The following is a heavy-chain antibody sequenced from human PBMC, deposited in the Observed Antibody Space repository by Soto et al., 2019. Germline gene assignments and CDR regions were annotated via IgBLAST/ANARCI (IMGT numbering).Heavy chain of an antibody. CDR3: ARVPDR. CDR1: GGSISSGGYS. CDR2: IYHSGST. Sequence: SETLSLTCAVSGGSISSGGYSWSWIRQPPGKGLEWIGYIYHSGSTYYNSSLKSRVTISVDRSKNQFPLKLSSVTAADTAVYYCARVPDRWGQGTLVTVSS. D-gene: IGHD2-2*01. V-gene: IGHV4-30-2*01. J-gene: IGHJ5*02.